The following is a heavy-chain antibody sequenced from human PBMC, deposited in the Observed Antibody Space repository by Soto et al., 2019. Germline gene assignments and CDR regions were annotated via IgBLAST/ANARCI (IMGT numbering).Heavy chain of an antibody. CDR2: IDPSDSYT. D-gene: IGHD3-16*02. CDR3: ARRYYDYVWGSYRDDALDI. CDR1: GYSFTSYW. J-gene: IGHJ3*02. V-gene: IGHV5-10-1*01. Sequence: GESLKISCKGSGYSFTSYWISWVRQMPGKGLEWMGRIDPSDSYTNYSPSFQGHVTISADKSISTAYLQWSSLKASDTAMYYCARRYYDYVWGSYRDDALDIWGQGTMVTVSS.